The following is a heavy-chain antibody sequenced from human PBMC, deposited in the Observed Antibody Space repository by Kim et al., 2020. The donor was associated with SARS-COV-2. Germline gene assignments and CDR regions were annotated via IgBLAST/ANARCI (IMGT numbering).Heavy chain of an antibody. CDR3: ARSTIFGPDNDY. Sequence: SETLSLTCTVSGGSISSSSYYWGWIRQPPGKGLEWIGSIYYSGSTYYNPSLKSRVTISVDTSKNQFSLKLSSVTAADTAGYYCARSTIFGPDNDYWGQGTLVTVSS. V-gene: IGHV4-39*01. J-gene: IGHJ4*02. CDR2: IYYSGST. D-gene: IGHD3-3*01. CDR1: GGSISSSSYY.